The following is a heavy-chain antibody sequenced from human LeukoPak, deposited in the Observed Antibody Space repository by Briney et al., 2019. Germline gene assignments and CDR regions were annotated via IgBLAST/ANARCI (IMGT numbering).Heavy chain of an antibody. D-gene: IGHD6-19*01. J-gene: IGHJ4*02. Sequence: PGGSLRLSCAASGFNFSSYGMHWARQAPGKGLEWVTSIWFDGSNIHYADSVKGRVIISRDNSKSALYLQMNSLRAEDTAIYYCARDSLPMAVTGPFDHWGQGALVTVSS. V-gene: IGHV3-33*01. CDR3: ARDSLPMAVTGPFDH. CDR1: GFNFSSYG. CDR2: IWFDGSNI.